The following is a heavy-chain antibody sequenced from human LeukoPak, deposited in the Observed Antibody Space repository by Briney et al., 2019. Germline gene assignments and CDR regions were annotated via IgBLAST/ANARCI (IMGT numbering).Heavy chain of an antibody. J-gene: IGHJ3*02. CDR1: GFTFNSYS. CDR3: ARLVGVDESFDI. V-gene: IGHV3-21*01. D-gene: IGHD1-26*01. CDR2: ISSGSSYI. Sequence: PGGSLRLSCAASGFTFNSYSMNWVRQAPGKGLEWGSSISSGSSYIFYADSVKGRFTISRDNAKNSLYLQMNSPRAEDTAVYYCARLVGVDESFDIWGEGTMVTISS.